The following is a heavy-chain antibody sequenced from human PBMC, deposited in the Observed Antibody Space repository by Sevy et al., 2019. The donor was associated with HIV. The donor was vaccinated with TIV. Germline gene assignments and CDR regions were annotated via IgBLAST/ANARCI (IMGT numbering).Heavy chain of an antibody. CDR3: AIQIIAAGGGEIDY. Sequence: SETLSLTCTVSGGSISSGDYYWSWIRQPPGKGLEWIGYIYYSGITCYNPSLKSRVTISVDTSKNQFSLNLSSVTAADTAVYYCAIQIIAAGGGEIDYWGQGTLVTVSS. CDR1: GGSISSGDYY. CDR2: IYYSGIT. V-gene: IGHV4-30-4*01. J-gene: IGHJ4*02. D-gene: IGHD6-13*01.